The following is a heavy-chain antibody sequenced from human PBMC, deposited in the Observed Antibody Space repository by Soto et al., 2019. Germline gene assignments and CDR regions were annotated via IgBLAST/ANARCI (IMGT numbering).Heavy chain of an antibody. CDR3: ASGIEYSSSSVLFDI. V-gene: IGHV3-21*01. CDR2: ISSSSSYI. CDR1: GFTFGSYS. J-gene: IGHJ3*02. Sequence: GGSLRLSCAASGFTFGSYSMNWVRQAPGKGLEWVSSISSSSSYIYYADSVKGRFTISRDNAKNSLYLQMNSLRAEDTAVYYCASGIEYSSSSVLFDIWGQGTMVTVSS. D-gene: IGHD6-6*01.